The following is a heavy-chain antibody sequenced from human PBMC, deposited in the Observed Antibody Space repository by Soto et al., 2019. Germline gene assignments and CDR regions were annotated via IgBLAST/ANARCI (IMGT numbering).Heavy chain of an antibody. Sequence: GGSLRLSCAASGFTFSSYGMHWVRQAPGKGLEWVAVIWYDGSNKYYADSVKGRFTISRDNSKNTLYLQMNSLRAEDTAVYYCARDLPGIAAAGMVDGFPYMDVWGKGTTVTVSS. CDR1: GFTFSSYG. J-gene: IGHJ6*03. D-gene: IGHD6-13*01. CDR2: IWYDGSNK. CDR3: ARDLPGIAAAGMVDGFPYMDV. V-gene: IGHV3-33*01.